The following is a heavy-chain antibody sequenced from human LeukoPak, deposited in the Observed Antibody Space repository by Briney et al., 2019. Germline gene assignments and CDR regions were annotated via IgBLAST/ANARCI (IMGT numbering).Heavy chain of an antibody. Sequence: GASVKVSSKASGYTFTGYYMHWVRQAPGQGLEWMGWINPNSGDTNYAQKFQGRVTMTRDTSISTAYMELSRLTSDDTAVFYCARGRLGSGSQYDAFDIWGQGTMVTVSS. J-gene: IGHJ3*02. D-gene: IGHD3-10*01. CDR3: ARGRLGSGSQYDAFDI. V-gene: IGHV1-2*02. CDR1: GYTFTGYY. CDR2: INPNSGDT.